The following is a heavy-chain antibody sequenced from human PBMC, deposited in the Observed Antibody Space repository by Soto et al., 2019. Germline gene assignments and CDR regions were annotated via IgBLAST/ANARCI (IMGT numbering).Heavy chain of an antibody. CDR3: ARSLYSRSYLHFDY. Sequence: PSETLSLTCTVSGRSISSYYWSWIRQPPGKGLEWIGYIYYSVSTNYNPSLKSRVTISVDPSKNQFSLKLSSVTAADTAVYYCARSLYSRSYLHFDYRAQRTLVTVSS. D-gene: IGHD1-26*01. CDR1: GRSISSYY. V-gene: IGHV4-59*01. CDR2: IYYSVST. J-gene: IGHJ4*02.